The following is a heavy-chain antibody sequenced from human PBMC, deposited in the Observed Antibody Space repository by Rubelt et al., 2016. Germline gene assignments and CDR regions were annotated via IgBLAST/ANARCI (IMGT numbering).Heavy chain of an antibody. V-gene: IGHV3-30*04. D-gene: IGHD6-13*01. J-gene: IGHJ5*02. CDR1: GFTFSSYA. CDR2: ISYDGSNK. CDR3: ARDGTTDGTRWLDP. Sequence: RSLRLSCAASGFTFSSYAMHWVRQAPGKGLEWVAVISYDGSNKYYADSVKGRFTISRDNSKNTLYLQMNSLRAEDTAVYYCARDGTTDGTRWLDPWGQGTLVTVSS.